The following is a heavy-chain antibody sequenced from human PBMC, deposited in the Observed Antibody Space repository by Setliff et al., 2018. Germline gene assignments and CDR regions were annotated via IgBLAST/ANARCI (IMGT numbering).Heavy chain of an antibody. J-gene: IGHJ4*02. V-gene: IGHV1-18*01. D-gene: IGHD6-13*01. CDR3: VRSSAPQVVLAADFDF. CDR2: MSTY. Sequence: PSVKVSCKASGYTFRSYGINWVRQAPGQGLEWMGWMSTYAQKFQGRVTMTTDASTNTAYMELKSLRSDDTAVYYCVRSSAPQVVLAADFDFWGQGTPVTVSS. CDR1: GYTFRSYG.